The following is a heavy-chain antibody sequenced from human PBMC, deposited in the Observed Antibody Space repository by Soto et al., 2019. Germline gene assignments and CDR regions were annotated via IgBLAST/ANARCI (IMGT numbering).Heavy chain of an antibody. V-gene: IGHV4-39*01. CDR1: GDSISSSGYY. Sequence: PSETLSLTCTVSGDSISSSGYYWGWIRQPPGKGPEWIGTIDYSGSTYYNPSLKSRISMSVDTSKNQLSLELSSVTAADTAVYYCVRCGDTVVVPAAIPHHNCFDPWGQGTLVTVSS. D-gene: IGHD2-2*02. CDR3: VRCGDTVVVPAAIPHHNCFDP. J-gene: IGHJ5*02. CDR2: IDYSGST.